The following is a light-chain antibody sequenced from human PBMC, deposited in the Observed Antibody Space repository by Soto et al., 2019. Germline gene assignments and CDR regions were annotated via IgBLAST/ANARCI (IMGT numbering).Light chain of an antibody. CDR2: DVG. V-gene: IGLV2-14*03. CDR1: SSDVGRYNY. CDR3: SSYSSSTIPYV. Sequence: QSALTQSASVSGSPGQSITISCTGTSSDVGRYNYVSWYQQHPGKAPKLIVYDVGNRPSGVSNRFSGSKSANTASLTISGLQAEDEADYYCSSYSSSTIPYVFGPGTKLTVL. J-gene: IGLJ1*01.